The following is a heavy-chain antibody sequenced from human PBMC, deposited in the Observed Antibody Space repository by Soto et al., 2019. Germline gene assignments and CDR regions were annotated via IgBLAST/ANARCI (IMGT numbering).Heavy chain of an antibody. CDR1: GGSISSGDYY. CDR2: IYYSGST. CDR3: ARVYCTNGVCDYYYYGMDV. J-gene: IGHJ6*02. D-gene: IGHD2-8*01. V-gene: IGHV4-30-4*01. Sequence: TLSLTCTVSGGSISSGDYYWSWIRQPPGKGLEWIGYIYYSGSTYYNPSLKSRVTISVDTSKNQFSLKLSSVTAADTAVYYCARVYCTNGVCDYYYYGMDVWGQGTTVTVSS.